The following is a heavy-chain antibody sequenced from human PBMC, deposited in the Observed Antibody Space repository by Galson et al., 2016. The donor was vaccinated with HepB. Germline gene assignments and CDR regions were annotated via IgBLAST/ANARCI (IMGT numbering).Heavy chain of an antibody. CDR2: IDGSGYST. D-gene: IGHD2-21*01. Sequence: SLRLSCAASGFVFSTYGMSWVRPAPGKGLEWVSAIDGSGYSTYYADSVKGRFTSSRDNSKNTVYLQMNSLRAEDTAVYYCARGGLYWGGYVGDHWGQGTLVTVSS. J-gene: IGHJ4*02. V-gene: IGHV3-23*01. CDR1: GFVFSTYG. CDR3: ARGGLYWGGYVGDH.